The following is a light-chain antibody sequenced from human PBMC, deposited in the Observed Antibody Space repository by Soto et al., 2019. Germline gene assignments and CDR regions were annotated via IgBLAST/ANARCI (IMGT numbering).Light chain of an antibody. Sequence: DIQMTQSPSTLSASLGDRVTITCRASQSISKWLAWYQQKPGRAPKFLIYDASSLESGVPSRFGGSGSGTEFTLTINSLQPDDFATYYCQQYKTYWTFGQGTKVEIK. CDR1: QSISKW. CDR2: DAS. CDR3: QQYKTYWT. J-gene: IGKJ1*01. V-gene: IGKV1-5*01.